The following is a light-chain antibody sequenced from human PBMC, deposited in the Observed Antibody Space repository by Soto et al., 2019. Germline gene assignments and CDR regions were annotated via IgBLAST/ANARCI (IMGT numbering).Light chain of an antibody. J-gene: IGKJ1*01. CDR3: QQYNNWPRT. Sequence: EIVMTQSPVTLSVSPGERATLSCRASQSVSSDLAWYQQKPGQAPRLLIYGASTRATGIPARFSGSGSGTEFTLSISSLQSEYFAVYYCQQYNNWPRTFGQGTKVEIK. CDR1: QSVSSD. CDR2: GAS. V-gene: IGKV3-15*01.